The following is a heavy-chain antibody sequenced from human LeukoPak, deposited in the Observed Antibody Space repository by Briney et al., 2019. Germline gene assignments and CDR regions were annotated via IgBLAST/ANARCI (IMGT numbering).Heavy chain of an antibody. Sequence: GGSLRLSCAASGFTFSSYSMNWVRQAPGKGLEWVSSISSSSSYIYYADSVKGRFTISRDSSKNTLFLQMSSLRAEDTAVYYCAKDLMRDRWFGESWGQGTLVTVSS. J-gene: IGHJ5*02. CDR1: GFTFSSYS. D-gene: IGHD3-10*01. CDR3: AKDLMRDRWFGES. CDR2: ISSSSSYI. V-gene: IGHV3-21*01.